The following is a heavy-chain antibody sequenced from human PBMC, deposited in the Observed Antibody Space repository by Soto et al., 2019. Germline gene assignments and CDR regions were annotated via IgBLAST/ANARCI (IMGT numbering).Heavy chain of an antibody. Sequence: LRLSCAASGFTFRSFTMNWVRQAPGKGLEWVSTISSNSAYIYYTDALRGRFTISRDNAKNSLHLQMNSLRAEDTAVYYCTRDTSSDSSARGWFDPWGPGTLVTVS. J-gene: IGHJ5*02. CDR3: TRDTSSDSSARGWFDP. CDR2: ISSNSAYI. CDR1: GFTFRSFT. V-gene: IGHV3-21*01. D-gene: IGHD6-13*01.